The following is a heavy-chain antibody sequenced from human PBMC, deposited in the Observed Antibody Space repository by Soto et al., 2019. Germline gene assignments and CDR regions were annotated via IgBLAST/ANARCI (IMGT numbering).Heavy chain of an antibody. CDR3: ARAPTIYGDYVDYYYGMDV. CDR1: GGSISSYY. Sequence: PSETLSLTCTVSGGSISSYYWSWIRQPPGKGLEWIWYIYYSGSTNYNPSLKSRVTISVDTSKNQFSLKLSSVTAADTAVYYCARAPTIYGDYVDYYYGMDVWGQGTTVTVSS. V-gene: IGHV4-59*01. J-gene: IGHJ6*02. CDR2: IYYSGST. D-gene: IGHD4-17*01.